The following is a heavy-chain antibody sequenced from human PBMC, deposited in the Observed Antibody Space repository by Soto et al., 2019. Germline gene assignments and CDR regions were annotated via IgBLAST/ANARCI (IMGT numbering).Heavy chain of an antibody. Sequence: GGSLRLSCAASGFTFSDYYMGWIRQAPGKGLEWVSYITNSGSIKYYADSVKGRFTISRDNAGNSLFLQMNGLRAEDTAMYFCARVPGDGYSTPIWFDPWGQGTQVTVSS. CDR2: ITNSGSIK. D-gene: IGHD4-4*01. J-gene: IGHJ5*02. CDR3: ARVPGDGYSTPIWFDP. CDR1: GFTFSDYY. V-gene: IGHV3-11*01.